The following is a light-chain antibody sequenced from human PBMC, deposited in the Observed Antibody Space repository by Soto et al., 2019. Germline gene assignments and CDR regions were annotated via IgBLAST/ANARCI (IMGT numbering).Light chain of an antibody. CDR2: DVS. V-gene: IGLV2-11*01. Sequence: QSALTQPRSVSGSPGQSVTISCTGTSSDVGGYNYVSWYQQHPGKAPKLMIYDVSKRPSGVPDRFSGSKSGNTASLTISGLRAEDEADYYCCSYAGSYTFEWVFGGGTQLTVL. CDR3: CSYAGSYTFEWV. CDR1: SSDVGGYNY. J-gene: IGLJ3*02.